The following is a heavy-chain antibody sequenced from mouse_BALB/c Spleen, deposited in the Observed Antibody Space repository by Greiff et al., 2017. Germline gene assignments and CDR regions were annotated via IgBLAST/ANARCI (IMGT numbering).Heavy chain of an antibody. D-gene: IGHD1-1*02. J-gene: IGHJ2*01. CDR2: IDPFNGGT. CDR1: GYSFTSYY. CDR3: ARSGGNFFDY. Sequence: VQLQQSGPELMKPGASVKISCKASGYSFTSYYMHWVKQSHGKSLEWIGYIDPFNGGTSYNQKFKGKATLTVDKSSSTAYMHLSSLTSEDSAVYYCARSGGNFFDYWGQGTTLTVSS. V-gene: IGHV1S135*01.